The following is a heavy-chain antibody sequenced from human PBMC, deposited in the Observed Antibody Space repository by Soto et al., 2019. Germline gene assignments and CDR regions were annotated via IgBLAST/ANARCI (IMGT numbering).Heavy chain of an antibody. CDR1: GGSISSSSYY. CDR2: IYYSGST. D-gene: IGHD3-22*01. J-gene: IGHJ4*02. Sequence: PSETLSLTCTVSGGSISSSSYYWGWIRQPPGKGLEWIGSIYYSGSTYYNPSLKGRVTISVETSKNQFSLKLSSVTAADTAVYYCARHAYYYDSWGQGTLVTVSS. CDR3: ARHAYYYDS. V-gene: IGHV4-39*01.